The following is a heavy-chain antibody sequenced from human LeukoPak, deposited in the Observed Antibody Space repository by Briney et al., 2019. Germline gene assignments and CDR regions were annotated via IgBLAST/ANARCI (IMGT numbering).Heavy chain of an antibody. CDR1: GGTFSSYT. D-gene: IGHD1-26*01. V-gene: IGHV1-69*04. CDR3: ARDIRGLVWGYYFDY. J-gene: IGHJ4*02. Sequence: SVKVSCKASGGTFSSYTTSWVRQAPGQGLEWMGRIIPILGIANYAQKFQGRVTITADKSTSIAYMELSSLRSEDTAVYYCARDIRGLVWGYYFDYWGQGTLVTVSS. CDR2: IIPILGIA.